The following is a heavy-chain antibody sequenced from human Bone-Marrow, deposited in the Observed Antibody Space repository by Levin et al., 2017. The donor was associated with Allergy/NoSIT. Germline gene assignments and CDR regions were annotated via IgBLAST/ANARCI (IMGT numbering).Heavy chain of an antibody. CDR3: ARGLEYSGSYYGRQRIMGDAFDI. D-gene: IGHD1-26*01. Sequence: GGSLRLSCAASGFTFSSYWMHWVRQAPGKGLVWVSRINSDGSSTSYADSVKGRFTISRDNAKNTLYLQMNSLRAEDTAVYYCARGLEYSGSYYGRQRIMGDAFDIWGQGTMVTVSS. CDR2: INSDGSST. V-gene: IGHV3-74*01. J-gene: IGHJ3*02. CDR1: GFTFSSYW.